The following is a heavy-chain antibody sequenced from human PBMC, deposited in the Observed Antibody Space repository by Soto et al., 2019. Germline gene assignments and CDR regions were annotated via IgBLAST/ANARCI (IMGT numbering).Heavy chain of an antibody. V-gene: IGHV1-69*12. D-gene: IGHD5-18*01. CDR1: GGTFSSNA. CDR3: ATGGRGYSSAPRLYFEF. J-gene: IGHJ4*02. CDR2: IIPIFGTA. Sequence: QVQLVQSGAEVKKPGSSVKVTCKASGGTFSSNAISWVRQAPGQGLEWMGGIIPIFGTAHYAQKFQGRVTITADESTSTASMELSSLKSEDTAVYYCATGGRGYSSAPRLYFEFWGQGTRVTVSS.